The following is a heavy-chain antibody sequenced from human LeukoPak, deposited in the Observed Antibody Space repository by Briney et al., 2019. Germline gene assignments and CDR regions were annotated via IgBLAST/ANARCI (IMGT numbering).Heavy chain of an antibody. V-gene: IGHV4-34*01. CDR2: INHSGST. D-gene: IGHD3-16*02. CDR1: GGSFGGYY. Sequence: PSETLSLTCAVYGGSFGGYYWSWIRQPPGKGLEWIGEINHSGSTNYNPSLKSRVTISVDTSKNQFSLKLSSVTAADTAVYYCARSIGGVWGSYRQPDYWGQGTLVTVSS. CDR3: ARSIGGVWGSYRQPDY. J-gene: IGHJ4*02.